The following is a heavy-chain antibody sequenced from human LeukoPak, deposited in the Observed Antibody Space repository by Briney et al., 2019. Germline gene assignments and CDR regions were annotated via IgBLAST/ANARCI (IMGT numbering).Heavy chain of an antibody. J-gene: IGHJ4*02. CDR3: ARTPYYDIPPDNEN. D-gene: IGHD3-9*01. CDR2: ISYDGSNI. CDR1: GFNFSSYA. V-gene: IGHV3-30-3*01. Sequence: QSGGSLRLSCSASGFNFSSYAMHWVRQAPGKGLERVEVISYDGSNIYYADSVKGRFTISRDNSKNTLYLQMNSLRAEDTAVYYCARTPYYDIPPDNENWGQGTLVTVSS.